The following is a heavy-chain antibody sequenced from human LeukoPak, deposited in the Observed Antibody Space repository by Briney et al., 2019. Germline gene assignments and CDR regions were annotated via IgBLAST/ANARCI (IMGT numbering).Heavy chain of an antibody. Sequence: SETLSLTCAVYGGSFSGYYWSWIRQPPGKGLEWIGEINHSGSTNYNPSLKSRVTISVDTSKNQFSLKLSSVTAADTAVYYCARADPIYDFWSGYWGFGYYYGMDVWGQGTTVTVSS. J-gene: IGHJ6*02. D-gene: IGHD3-3*01. CDR3: ARADPIYDFWSGYWGFGYYYGMDV. CDR1: GGSFSGYY. V-gene: IGHV4-34*01. CDR2: INHSGST.